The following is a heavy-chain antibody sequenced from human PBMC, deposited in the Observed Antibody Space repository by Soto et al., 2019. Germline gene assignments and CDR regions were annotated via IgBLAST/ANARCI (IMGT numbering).Heavy chain of an antibody. CDR2: INPNSGGT. D-gene: IGHD2-2*01. Sequence: ASVKVSCKASGYTFTDYYMHWVRQAPGQGLEWMGWINPNSGGTNYAQKFQGRVTMTRVTSISTAYMELSSLRSDDTALYYFAKDQNIVVLPAATGGMDVWGQGTTVTVSS. J-gene: IGHJ6*02. CDR3: AKDQNIVVLPAATGGMDV. V-gene: IGHV1-2*02. CDR1: GYTFTDYY.